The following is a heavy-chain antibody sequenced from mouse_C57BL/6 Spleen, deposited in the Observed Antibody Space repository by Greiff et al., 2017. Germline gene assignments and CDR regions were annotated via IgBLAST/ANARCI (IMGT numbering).Heavy chain of an antibody. CDR1: GYTFTDYY. V-gene: IGHV1-84*01. J-gene: IGHJ2*01. D-gene: IGHD2-2*01. CDR2: IYPGSGNT. CDR3: ARGYGFDY. Sequence: VQLQQSGPELVKPGASVKISCKASGYTFTDYYITWVKQRPGQGLEWIGGIYPGSGNTKYNEKFKGKATLTVDTSSSTAYMQLSSLTSEDSAVFFCARGYGFDYWGQGTTLTVSS.